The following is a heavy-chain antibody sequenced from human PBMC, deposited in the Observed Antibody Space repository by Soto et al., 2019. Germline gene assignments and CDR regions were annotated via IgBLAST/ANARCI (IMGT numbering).Heavy chain of an antibody. Sequence: SATLSLTCTVSGGSISSGGYYWSWIRQHPGKGLEWIGYIYYSGSTYYNPSLRSRVTISVDTSKNQFSLKLSSVTAADTAVYYCARAAGSSYYYYGMDVWGQGTTVTVSS. V-gene: IGHV4-30-4*08. CDR1: GGSISSGGYY. J-gene: IGHJ6*02. CDR3: ARAAGSSYYYYGMDV. CDR2: IYYSGST.